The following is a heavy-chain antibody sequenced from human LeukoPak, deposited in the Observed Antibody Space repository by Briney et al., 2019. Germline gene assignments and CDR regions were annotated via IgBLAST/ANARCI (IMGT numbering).Heavy chain of an antibody. V-gene: IGHV1-8*01. J-gene: IGHJ4*02. D-gene: IGHD2-2*01. Sequence: GSSVKVSCKASGYTFTSYDFNWVRQATGQGLEWVGWMNPNRGNTGYAQKFQGRVIMTRNSSISTAYMDLSSLRSGDAAVYFCACVAYCSSTSCYHFVYWGQATLVTVSS. CDR1: GYTFTSYD. CDR3: ACVAYCSSTSCYHFVY. CDR2: MNPNRGNT.